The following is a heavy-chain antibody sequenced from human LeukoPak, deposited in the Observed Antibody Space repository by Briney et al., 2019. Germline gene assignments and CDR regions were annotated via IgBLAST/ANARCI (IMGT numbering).Heavy chain of an antibody. Sequence: PGGSLRLSCAASGFTFSSYGMHWVRQAPGKGLEWVAVIWYDGSNKYYADSVKGRFTISRDNSKNTLYLQLNSLRAEDTAVYYCARDPDLRRGYDGEGYWGQGTLVTVSS. CDR3: ARDPDLRRGYDGEGY. V-gene: IGHV3-33*01. CDR2: IWYDGSNK. CDR1: GFTFSSYG. D-gene: IGHD5-12*01. J-gene: IGHJ4*02.